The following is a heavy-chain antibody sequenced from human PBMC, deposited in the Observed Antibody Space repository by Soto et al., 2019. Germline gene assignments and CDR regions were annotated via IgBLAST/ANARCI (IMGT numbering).Heavy chain of an antibody. CDR3: ARYSSGLDY. J-gene: IGHJ4*02. CDR2: IWYDGSNK. D-gene: IGHD6-19*01. Sequence: PGGSLRLSCAASGFTFSSYGMHWVRQAPGKGLEWVANIWYDGSNKYYVGSVKGRFTISRGNSQNTVYLQMNSLRAEDTAVYYCARYSSGLDYWGQGTLVTVSS. V-gene: IGHV3-33*01. CDR1: GFTFSSYG.